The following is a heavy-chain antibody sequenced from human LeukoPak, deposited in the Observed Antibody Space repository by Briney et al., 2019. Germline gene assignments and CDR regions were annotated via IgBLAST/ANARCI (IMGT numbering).Heavy chain of an antibody. J-gene: IGHJ4*02. CDR1: GFTFDDYA. CDR2: ISWNSGSI. CDR3: AKDQVGATLYYFDY. D-gene: IGHD1-26*01. Sequence: HPGGSLRLSCAASGFTFDDYAMHWVRQAPGKGLEWVSGISWNSGSIGYADSVKGRFTISRDNAKNSLYLQMNSLRAEDAALYYCAKDQVGATLYYFDYWGRGTLVTVSS. V-gene: IGHV3-9*01.